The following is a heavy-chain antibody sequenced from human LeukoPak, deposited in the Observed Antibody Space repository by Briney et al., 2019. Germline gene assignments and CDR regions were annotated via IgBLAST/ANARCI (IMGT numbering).Heavy chain of an antibody. V-gene: IGHV4-59*01. J-gene: IGHJ4*02. CDR3: ARGGGYCSGGSCHIDY. D-gene: IGHD2-15*01. CDR1: GGSISSYY. CDR2: IYYSGST. Sequence: SETLSLTCTVSGGSISSYYWSWIRQPPGKGLAWIGYIYYSGSTNYNPSLKSRVTISVDTSKNQFSLKLSSVTAADTAVYYCARGGGYCSGGSCHIDYWGQGTLVTVSS.